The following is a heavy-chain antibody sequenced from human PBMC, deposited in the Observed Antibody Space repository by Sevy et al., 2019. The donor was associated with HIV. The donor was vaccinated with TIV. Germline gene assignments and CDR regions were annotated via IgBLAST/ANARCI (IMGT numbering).Heavy chain of an antibody. CDR1: GGTFSSYA. V-gene: IGHV1-69*13. CDR3: ARVQGVNSYGSGFDY. J-gene: IGHJ4*02. D-gene: IGHD5-18*01. Sequence: ASVKVSCKASGGTFSSYAISWVRQAPGQGLEWMGGIIPIFGTANYAQKFQGRVTITADESTSTAYMELSSLRSEDPAVYYCARVQGVNSYGSGFDYWGQGTLVTVSS. CDR2: IIPIFGTA.